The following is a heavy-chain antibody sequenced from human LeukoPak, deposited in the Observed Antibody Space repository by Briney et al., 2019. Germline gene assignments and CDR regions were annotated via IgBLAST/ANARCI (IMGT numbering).Heavy chain of an antibody. CDR3: ARLRDRYGSGSLGGFFDY. J-gene: IGHJ4*02. V-gene: IGHV1-69*13. Sequence: ASVKVSCKASGGTFSSYAISWVRQAPGQGLEWMGGIIPIFGTANYAQKFQGRVTITADESTSTAYMELSSLRSEDTAVYYCARLRDRYGSGSLGGFFDYWGQGTLVTVSS. D-gene: IGHD3-10*01. CDR2: IIPIFGTA. CDR1: GGTFSSYA.